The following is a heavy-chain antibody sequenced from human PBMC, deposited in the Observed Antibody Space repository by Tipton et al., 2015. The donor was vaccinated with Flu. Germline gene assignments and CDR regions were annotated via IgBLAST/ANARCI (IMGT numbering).Heavy chain of an antibody. Sequence: RSLRLSCAASGFIFDEYVMNWVRQVPGKGLEWVSGINWNGGKTAYADSVKGRFIISRDNAKNSVYLEMNSLRTDDTAFYYCATTPNPFHSWGQGTLVTVSS. CDR2: INWNGGKT. CDR3: ATTPNPFHS. J-gene: IGHJ4*02. D-gene: IGHD1-14*01. CDR1: GFIFDEYV. V-gene: IGHV3-9*01.